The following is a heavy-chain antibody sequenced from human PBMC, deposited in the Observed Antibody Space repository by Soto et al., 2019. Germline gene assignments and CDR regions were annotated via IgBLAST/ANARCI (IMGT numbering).Heavy chain of an antibody. CDR1: GFTFSSYG. J-gene: IGHJ4*02. CDR3: ATCGDYVGGKLDS. CDR2: ISYDGSNK. V-gene: IGHV3-30*03. Sequence: QVQLVESGGGVVQPGRSLRLSCAASGFTFSSYGMHWVRQAPGKGLEWVAVISYDGSNKYYADSVKGRFTISRDNSKKPLYLQRNSRRAEDRVVYYCATCGDYVGGKLDSGGQGTLVTVSS. D-gene: IGHD4-17*01.